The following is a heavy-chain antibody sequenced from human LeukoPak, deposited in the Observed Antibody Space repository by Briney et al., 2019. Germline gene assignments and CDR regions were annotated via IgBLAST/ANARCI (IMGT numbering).Heavy chain of an antibody. CDR2: ITSSGDYL. J-gene: IGHJ4*02. CDR3: ARGKFDFDY. Sequence: GGSLRLSCLAFGFRFSTYKMNWVRQAPGEGLEWVSSITSSGDYLYYADSVKGRFTISRDNAKNSLYLQMNTLRTEDTAVYYCARGKFDFDYWGQGTLVTVSS. D-gene: IGHD3-16*01. CDR1: GFRFSTYK. V-gene: IGHV3-21*01.